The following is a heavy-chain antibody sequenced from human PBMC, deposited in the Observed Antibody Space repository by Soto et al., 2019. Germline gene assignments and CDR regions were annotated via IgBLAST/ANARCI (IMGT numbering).Heavy chain of an antibody. CDR3: ARGGGGDPLDY. D-gene: IGHD2-21*02. V-gene: IGHV1-18*01. Sequence: QIQLVQSGAEVKKPGASVKVSCKASGYSFTSYGITWVRRVPGRGLEWMGWINPYNSNTNFEERVQGRVTLTTDSSTTTVYMDLRGLTSDDTAVYYCARGGGGDPLDYWGQGTPVTVSS. J-gene: IGHJ4*02. CDR1: GYSFTSYG. CDR2: INPYNSNT.